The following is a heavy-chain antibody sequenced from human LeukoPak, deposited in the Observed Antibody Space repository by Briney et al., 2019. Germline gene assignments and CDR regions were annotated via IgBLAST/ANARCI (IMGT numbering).Heavy chain of an antibody. V-gene: IGHV3-23*01. Sequence: ANSVKGRFTISRDNSKPTLYLQMHSLRAEDSAVYYCAKGNHAFDIWGQGTMVTVSS. J-gene: IGHJ3*02. D-gene: IGHD1-14*01. CDR3: AKGNHAFDI.